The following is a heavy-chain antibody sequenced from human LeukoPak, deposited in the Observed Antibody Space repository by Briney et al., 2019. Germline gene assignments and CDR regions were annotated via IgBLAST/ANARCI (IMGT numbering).Heavy chain of an antibody. Sequence: GESLKISCKGSGYSFTNYWVNWVRQMPGKGLEWVGWIDPSDSYTNYSPSFQGHVTISADKSISTAYLQWSSLKASDTAIYYCARVGYCSGGGCYHHFDYWGQGTLVTVSS. CDR3: ARVGYCSGGGCYHHFDY. J-gene: IGHJ4*02. CDR2: IDPSDSYT. V-gene: IGHV5-10-1*01. D-gene: IGHD2-15*01. CDR1: GYSFTNYW.